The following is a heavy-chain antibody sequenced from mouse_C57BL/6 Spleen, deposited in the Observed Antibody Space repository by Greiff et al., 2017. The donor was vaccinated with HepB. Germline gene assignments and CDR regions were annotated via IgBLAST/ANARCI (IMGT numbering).Heavy chain of an antibody. Sequence: EVKLLESGPGLVKPSQSLSLTCSVTGYSITSGYYWNWIRQFPGNKLEWMGYISYDGSNNYNPSLKNRISITRDTSKNQFFLKLNSVTTEDTATYYCAGGNWAFDYWGQGTTSTVSS. CDR2: ISYDGSN. D-gene: IGHD4-1*01. J-gene: IGHJ2*01. V-gene: IGHV3-6*01. CDR1: GYSITSGYY. CDR3: AGGNWAFDY.